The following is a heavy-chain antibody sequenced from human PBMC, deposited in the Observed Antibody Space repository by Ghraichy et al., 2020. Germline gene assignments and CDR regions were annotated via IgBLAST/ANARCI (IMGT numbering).Heavy chain of an antibody. CDR1: GGSFSGYY. CDR3: AKTDMRGKFKGIFDY. J-gene: IGHJ4*02. D-gene: IGHD1-14*01. Sequence: SETLSLTCVVYGGSFSGYYWSWIRQPPGKGLEWIGEINHSGSTNYNPSLKSRVTISVDTSKNQFSLKLSSVTAADTAVYYCAKTDMRGKFKGIFDYWGQGTLVTVSS. CDR2: INHSGST. V-gene: IGHV4-34*01.